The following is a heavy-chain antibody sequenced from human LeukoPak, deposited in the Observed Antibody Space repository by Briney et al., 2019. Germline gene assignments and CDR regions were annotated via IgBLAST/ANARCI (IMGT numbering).Heavy chain of an antibody. J-gene: IGHJ4*02. CDR2: INPNSGVT. CDR3: ARDSSNWSSFGS. V-gene: IGHV1-2*06. CDR1: GYTFTAYP. D-gene: IGHD6-13*01. Sequence: ASVKVSCKASGYTFTAYPIHWVRQAPGQGLEWMGRINPNSGVTHYAQKFHGRVTMTKDTSTDTAYMELSSVRSDDTAIYWCARDSSNWSSFGSWGQGTPVTVSS.